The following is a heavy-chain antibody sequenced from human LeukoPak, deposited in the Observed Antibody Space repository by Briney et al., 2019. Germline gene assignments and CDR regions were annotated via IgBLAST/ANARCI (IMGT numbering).Heavy chain of an antibody. Sequence: SVKVSCKASGGTFSSYAISWVRQAPGQGLEWMGRIIPILGIANYAQKFQGRVTITADKSTSTAYMELSSLRSEDTAVYYCARHYSGSDSNFDYWGQGTLVTVSS. D-gene: IGHD5-12*01. CDR1: GGTFSSYA. J-gene: IGHJ4*02. CDR3: ARHYSGSDSNFDY. CDR2: IIPILGIA. V-gene: IGHV1-69*04.